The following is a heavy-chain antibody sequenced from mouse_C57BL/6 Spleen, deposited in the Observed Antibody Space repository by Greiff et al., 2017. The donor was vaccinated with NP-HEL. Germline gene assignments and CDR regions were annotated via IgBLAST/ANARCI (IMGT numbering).Heavy chain of an antibody. J-gene: IGHJ3*01. CDR1: GYSFTGYF. Sequence: VQLQQSGPELVKPGDSVKISCKASGYSFTGYFMNWVMQSHGKSLEWIGRINPYNGDTFYNQKFKGKATLTVDKSSSTAHMELRSLTSEDSAVYYCERSDGSAACFAYGAQGTLVTVSA. V-gene: IGHV1-20*01. D-gene: IGHD2-3*01. CDR3: ERSDGSAACFAY. CDR2: INPYNGDT.